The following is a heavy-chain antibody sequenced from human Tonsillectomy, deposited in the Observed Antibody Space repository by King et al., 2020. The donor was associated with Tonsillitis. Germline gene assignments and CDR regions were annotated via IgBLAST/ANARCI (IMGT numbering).Heavy chain of an antibody. CDR1: GFTFSSYW. V-gene: IGHV3-7*01. Sequence: EVQLVQSGGGLVQPGGSLRLSCAASGFTFSSYWMSWVRQAPGKGLEWVANIKQDGSEKYYVDSVKGRFTISRDNAKNSLYLQMNSLRAEDTAVYYCARAQGVTMIVVARYYFDYWGQGTLVTVSS. J-gene: IGHJ4*02. D-gene: IGHD3-22*01. CDR3: ARAQGVTMIVVARYYFDY. CDR2: IKQDGSEK.